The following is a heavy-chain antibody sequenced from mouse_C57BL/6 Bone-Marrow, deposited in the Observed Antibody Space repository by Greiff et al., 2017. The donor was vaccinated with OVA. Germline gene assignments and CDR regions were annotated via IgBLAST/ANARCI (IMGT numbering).Heavy chain of an antibody. CDR1: GYTFTDYY. D-gene: IGHD1-1*01. V-gene: IGHV1-76*01. CDR2: IYPGSGNT. Sequence: QVQLQQSGAELVRPGASVKLSCKASGYTFTDYYINWVKQRPGQGLEWIARIYPGSGNTYYNEKFKGKATLTAEKSSSTAYMQLSSLTSEDSAVYFCARSTITTVVVGDWYFDVWGTGTTVTVSS. J-gene: IGHJ1*03. CDR3: ARSTITTVVVGDWYFDV.